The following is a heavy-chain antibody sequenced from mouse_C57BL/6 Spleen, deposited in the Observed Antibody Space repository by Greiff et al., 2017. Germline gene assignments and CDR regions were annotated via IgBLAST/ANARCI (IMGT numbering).Heavy chain of an antibody. V-gene: IGHV1-69*01. CDR2: IDPSDSYT. J-gene: IGHJ1*03. D-gene: IGHD1-1*01. Sequence: VQLQQPGAELVMPGASVKLSCKASGYTFTSYWMHWVKQRPGQGLEWIGEIDPSDSYTNYNQKFKGKSTLTVDKSSSTAYMQLSSLTSEDSAVYYCARGYYYGSSPNFDVWGTGTTVTVSS. CDR3: ARGYYYGSSPNFDV. CDR1: GYTFTSYW.